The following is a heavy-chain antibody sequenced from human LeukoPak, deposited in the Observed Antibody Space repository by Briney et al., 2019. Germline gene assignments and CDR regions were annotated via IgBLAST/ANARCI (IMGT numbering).Heavy chain of an antibody. Sequence: ASVKVSCKASGYTFSDYYMHWVRRAPGQGLEWMGWINPDSGGTNYAQKFQGRVTMTRDMSTSTVYMELSSLRSEDTAVYYCARVYYYDSSGDFDYWGQGTLVTVSS. CDR2: INPDSGGT. D-gene: IGHD3-22*01. CDR1: GYTFSDYY. CDR3: ARVYYYDSSGDFDY. V-gene: IGHV1-2*02. J-gene: IGHJ4*02.